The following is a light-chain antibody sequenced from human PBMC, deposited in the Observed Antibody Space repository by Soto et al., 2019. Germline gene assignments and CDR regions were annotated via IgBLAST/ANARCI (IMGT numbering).Light chain of an antibody. CDR2: EVI. CDR3: YSYTSSSTYV. CDR1: SSDVGGYNR. V-gene: IGLV2-18*02. J-gene: IGLJ1*01. Sequence: QSALTQPPSVSGSPGQSVTISCTGTSSDVGGYNRVSWYQQPPGTAPKLVIYEVIDRPSGVPARFSGSKSGNTASLTIPGLQAEDEADYYCYSYTSSSTYVFGTGTKLTVL.